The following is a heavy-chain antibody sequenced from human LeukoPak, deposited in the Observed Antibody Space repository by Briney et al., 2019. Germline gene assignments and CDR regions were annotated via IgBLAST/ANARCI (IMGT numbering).Heavy chain of an antibody. Sequence: SETLSVTCAVHGGSFSGYYWSWIRQPPGKGLEWIGEINHSGRTDYNPSLKSRVTISVDTSKNQFSLKLSSVTAADTAVYYCARGPIRCSGGSCYSRNYYYGMDVWGQGTTVTVSS. CDR3: ARGPIRCSGGSCYSRNYYYGMDV. CDR1: GGSFSGYY. CDR2: INHSGRT. D-gene: IGHD2-15*01. J-gene: IGHJ6*02. V-gene: IGHV4-34*01.